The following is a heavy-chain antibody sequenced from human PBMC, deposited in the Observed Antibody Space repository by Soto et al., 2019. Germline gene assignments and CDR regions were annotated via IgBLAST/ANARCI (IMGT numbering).Heavy chain of an antibody. CDR2: IRGSGGST. Sequence: PGGCLRLSCAASGFRLRSYAMSWVRQAQGKGLERVSAIRGSGGSTYYADSVKGRFTISRDNSKNTLYLQMNSLRAEDTAVYYCAKTGTYYDFWSGYYSVDLFRYGMDVWGQGTTVTVSS. D-gene: IGHD3-3*01. J-gene: IGHJ6*02. CDR1: GFRLRSYA. CDR3: AKTGTYYDFWSGYYSVDLFRYGMDV. V-gene: IGHV3-23*01.